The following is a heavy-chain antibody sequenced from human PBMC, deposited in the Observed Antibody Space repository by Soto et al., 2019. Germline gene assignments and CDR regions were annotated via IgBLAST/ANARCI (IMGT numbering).Heavy chain of an antibody. CDR3: ASLKWGGYFDY. D-gene: IGHD7-27*01. Sequence: PGGSLRLSCAASGFTVSSNYMSWVRQAPGKGLEWVSVIYSGGSTYYADSVKGRFTISRDNSKNTLYLQMNSLRAEDTAVYYCASLKWGGYFDYWGQGTLVTVSS. J-gene: IGHJ4*02. CDR2: IYSGGST. CDR1: GFTVSSNY. V-gene: IGHV3-53*05.